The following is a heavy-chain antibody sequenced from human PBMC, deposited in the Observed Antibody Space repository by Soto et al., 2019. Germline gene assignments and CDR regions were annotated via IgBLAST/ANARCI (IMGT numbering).Heavy chain of an antibody. D-gene: IGHD5-18*01. V-gene: IGHV1-69*12. Sequence: QVQLVQSGAEVKKPGSSVKVSCKASGGTFSSYAISWVRQAPGQGLEWMGGIIPIFGTANYAQKFQGRVTITADESTSTAYRERSSLRSEDTAVYYCAREAAMGENWCDPWGQGTLVTVSS. CDR1: GGTFSSYA. CDR2: IIPIFGTA. J-gene: IGHJ5*02. CDR3: AREAAMGENWCDP.